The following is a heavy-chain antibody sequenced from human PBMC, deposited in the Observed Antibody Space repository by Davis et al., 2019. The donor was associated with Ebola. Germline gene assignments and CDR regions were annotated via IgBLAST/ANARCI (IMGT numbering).Heavy chain of an antibody. CDR3: ARGGYASGWYVDY. CDR1: GFTFKIYS. V-gene: IGHV3-21*01. J-gene: IGHJ4*02. Sequence: GESLKISCAASGFTFKIYSMSLVRQAPGKGLEWVSFISSSSNYIYYADSLKGRFTISRDNAKNSLSLQMNSLRAEDTAVYYCARGGYASGWYVDYWGQGTLVTVSS. D-gene: IGHD6-19*01. CDR2: ISSSSNYI.